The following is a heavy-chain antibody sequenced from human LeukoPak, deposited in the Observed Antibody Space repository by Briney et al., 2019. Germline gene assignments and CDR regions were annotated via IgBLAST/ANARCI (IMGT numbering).Heavy chain of an antibody. D-gene: IGHD1-26*01. J-gene: IGHJ4*02. Sequence: ASVKVSCKASSYTFTNYVISWVRQAPGQGLEWMGGIIPIFGTANYAQKFQGRVTITADESTSTAYMELSSLRSEDTAVYYCARVFSGSPYYFDYWGQGTLVTVSS. CDR3: ARVFSGSPYYFDY. CDR2: IIPIFGTA. V-gene: IGHV1-69*13. CDR1: SYTFTNYV.